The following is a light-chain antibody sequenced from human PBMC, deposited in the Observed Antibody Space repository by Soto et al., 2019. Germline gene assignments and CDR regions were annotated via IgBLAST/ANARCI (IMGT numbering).Light chain of an antibody. CDR3: QQYNSYST. CDR2: KAS. J-gene: IGKJ5*01. V-gene: IGKV1-5*03. CDR1: QTISSW. Sequence: IQIAQAPCTPSASVGDRVTITCRASQTISSWLAWYQQKPGKAPKLLIYKASSLESGVPSRFSGSGSGTEFTLTISSLQPDDFATYYCQQYNSYSTFGQGTRLEIK.